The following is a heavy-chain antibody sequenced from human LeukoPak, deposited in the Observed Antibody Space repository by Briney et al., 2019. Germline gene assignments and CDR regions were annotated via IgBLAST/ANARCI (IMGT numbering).Heavy chain of an antibody. J-gene: IGHJ4*02. V-gene: IGHV3-7*01. CDR2: IKQDGSEK. CDR3: ARPLGRIAAFNDY. CDR1: GFTFSSYW. D-gene: IGHD6-13*01. Sequence: GGSLRLSCAASGFTFSSYWMSWVRQAPGKGLEWVANIKQDGSEKYYVDPVKGRFTISRDNAKNSLYLQMNSLRAEDTAVYYCARPLGRIAAFNDYWGQGTLVTVSS.